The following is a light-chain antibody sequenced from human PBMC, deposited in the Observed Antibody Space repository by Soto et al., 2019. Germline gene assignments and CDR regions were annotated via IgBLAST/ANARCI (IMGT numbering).Light chain of an antibody. CDR3: CSYPGYRTWV. J-gene: IGLJ3*02. V-gene: IGLV2-23*01. Sequence: QSALTQPASVSGSPGQSITISCTGTSSDVGSYNLVSWYQHHPGKAPKLMIYEGSKRPSGVSNRFSGSKSGNTASLTISGLQAEDEANYYCCSYPGYRTWVFGGGTQLTVL. CDR2: EGS. CDR1: SSDVGSYNL.